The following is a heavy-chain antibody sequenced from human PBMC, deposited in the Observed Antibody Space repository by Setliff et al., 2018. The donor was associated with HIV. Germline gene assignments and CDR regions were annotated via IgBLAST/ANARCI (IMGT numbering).Heavy chain of an antibody. V-gene: IGHV5-51*01. CDR2: IYPGDSET. CDR3: TTRLNFGASDAFDI. Sequence: GEPLKIFCKGFGYSFSNYWTGWVCQIPGKGLEWMGIIYPGDSETRFSPYFQGQVPISVDKSSSTAYLQWSSLRASDTAMYYCTTRLNFGASDAFDIWGQGTMVTVSS. J-gene: IGHJ3*02. D-gene: IGHD3-10*01. CDR1: GYSFSNYW.